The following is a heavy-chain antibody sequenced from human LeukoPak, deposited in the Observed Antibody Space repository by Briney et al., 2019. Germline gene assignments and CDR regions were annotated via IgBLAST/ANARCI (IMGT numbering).Heavy chain of an antibody. Sequence: GGSLRLSCAASGFTVSSNYMSWVRQAPGKGLEWVSVIYSGGSTYYADSVKGRFTISRDNSKNTLYLQMNSLRAEDTAVYYCARLRFRGAFDIWGQGTMVTVSS. J-gene: IGHJ3*02. D-gene: IGHD3-3*01. CDR3: ARLRFRGAFDI. V-gene: IGHV3-53*01. CDR1: GFTVSSNY. CDR2: IYSGGST.